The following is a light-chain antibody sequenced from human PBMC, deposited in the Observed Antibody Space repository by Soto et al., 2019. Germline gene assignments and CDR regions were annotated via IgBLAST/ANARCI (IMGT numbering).Light chain of an antibody. CDR2: GAS. CDR3: QQSYHTPLT. V-gene: IGKV1-39*01. Sequence: DIQMTQSPSSLSASVGDRVTITCRASQSISTYLNWYLQKPGKAPSLLIYGASSLQSGVPSRFSGSGSGTDFTLTIIGLQPEDFATYYCQQSYHTPLTFGGGTTVDIK. CDR1: QSISTY. J-gene: IGKJ4*01.